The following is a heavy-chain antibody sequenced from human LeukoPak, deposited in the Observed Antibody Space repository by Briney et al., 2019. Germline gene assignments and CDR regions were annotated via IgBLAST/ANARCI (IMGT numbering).Heavy chain of an antibody. CDR2: IKRDGSVE. Sequence: GGSLRLSCAASGFTFSSYWMTWVRQAPGKGLEWVANIKRDGSVEHYMDSVKGRFTISRDNAKNSLYLQVDNLKAEDTAVYYCARDLTPDCSNGVCFDAFDIWGQGTVVTVSS. V-gene: IGHV3-7*01. CDR3: ARDLTPDCSNGVCFDAFDI. D-gene: IGHD2-8*01. J-gene: IGHJ3*02. CDR1: GFTFSSYW.